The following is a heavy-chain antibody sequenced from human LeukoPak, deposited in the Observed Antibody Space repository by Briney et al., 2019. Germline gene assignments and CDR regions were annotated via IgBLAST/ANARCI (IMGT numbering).Heavy chain of an antibody. CDR1: GFTFSSYG. D-gene: IGHD3-9*01. V-gene: IGHV3-30*18. CDR2: ISYDGSNK. CDR3: AKDLGPYDILTGCDY. Sequence: PGRSLRLSCAASGFTFSSYGMHWVRQALGKGLEWVAVISYDGSNKYYADSVKGRFTISRDNSKNTLYLQMNGLRAEDTAVYYCAKDLGPYDILTGCDYWGQGTLVTVSS. J-gene: IGHJ4*02.